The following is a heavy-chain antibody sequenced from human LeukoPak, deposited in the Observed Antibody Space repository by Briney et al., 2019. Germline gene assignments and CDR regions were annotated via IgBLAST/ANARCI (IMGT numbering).Heavy chain of an antibody. CDR3: ARESRESKLANYFYDSSGFSNIDY. CDR2: INVSGDNT. V-gene: IGHV3-23*01. J-gene: IGHJ4*02. CDR1: GFTFNSYA. D-gene: IGHD3-22*01. Sequence: GGSLRLSCAASGFTFNSYAMSWVRQAPGKGLEWVSTINVSGDNTYYADSVKGRFTISRDNSKSTLYLQVSSLTAEDTAVYYCARESRESKLANYFYDSSGFSNIDYWGQGNLVTVSS.